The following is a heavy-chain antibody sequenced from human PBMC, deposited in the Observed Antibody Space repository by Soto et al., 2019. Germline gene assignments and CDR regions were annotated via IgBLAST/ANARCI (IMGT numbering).Heavy chain of an antibody. CDR1: GFHFSSYA. Sequence: GGSLRLSFAASGFHFSSYALSWIRQAPGKGLEWVSAISGSGGSTYYADSVKGRFTISRDNSKNTLYLQMNSLRAEETAVYYCAKPSGRYYFDYWGQGTLVTVSS. CDR3: AKPSGRYYFDY. CDR2: ISGSGGST. V-gene: IGHV3-23*01. D-gene: IGHD3-10*01. J-gene: IGHJ4*02.